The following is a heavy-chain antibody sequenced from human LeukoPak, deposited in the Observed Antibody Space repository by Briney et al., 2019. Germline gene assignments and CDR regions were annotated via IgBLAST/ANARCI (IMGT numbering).Heavy chain of an antibody. CDR2: INHSGST. J-gene: IGHJ4*02. D-gene: IGHD3-22*01. CDR1: GGSLSGYY. CDR3: ARGLEYFDSSGYPIADYYFDS. V-gene: IGHV4-34*01. Sequence: SETLSLTCAVYGGSLSGYYWSWIRQPPGKGLEWIGEINHSGSTNYNPSLNSRVTISVDTSKNQFSLKLSSVTAADTAVYYCARGLEYFDSSGYPIADYYFDSWGQGTLVTVSS.